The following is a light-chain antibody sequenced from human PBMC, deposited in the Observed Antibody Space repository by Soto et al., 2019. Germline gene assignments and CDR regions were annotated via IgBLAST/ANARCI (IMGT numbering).Light chain of an antibody. Sequence: EIVLTQSPGTLSLSPGERATLSCRAIQSVSSSYLAWYQQKPGQAPRLLIYGASSRATGIPDRFSGSVSGTDFTLTISRLEPEDFAVYYCQQYGSSLYTFGQGTKLEIK. V-gene: IGKV3-20*01. CDR2: GAS. CDR1: QSVSSSY. CDR3: QQYGSSLYT. J-gene: IGKJ2*01.